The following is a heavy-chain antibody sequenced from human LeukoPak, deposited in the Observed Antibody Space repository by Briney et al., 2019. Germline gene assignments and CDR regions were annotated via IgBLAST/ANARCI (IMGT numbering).Heavy chain of an antibody. J-gene: IGHJ4*02. Sequence: GGSLRLSCAASGFTFSSYAMSWVRQAPGKGLEWASAISGSGGSTYYADSVKGRFTISRDNSKNTLYLQMNSLRAEDTAVYYCAKGTGYSSSWYEDYWGQGTLVTVSS. CDR3: AKGTGYSSSWYEDY. CDR2: ISGSGGST. D-gene: IGHD6-13*01. CDR1: GFTFSSYA. V-gene: IGHV3-23*01.